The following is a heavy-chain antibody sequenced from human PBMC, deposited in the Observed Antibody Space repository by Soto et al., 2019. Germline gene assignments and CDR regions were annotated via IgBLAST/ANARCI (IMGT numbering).Heavy chain of an antibody. CDR2: IIPIFGTA. Sequence: GASVKVSCKASGGTFSSYTISWVRQAPGQGLEWMGRIIPIFGTANYAQKFQGRVTITADESTSTAYMELSSLRSEDTAVYYCARPSWSYSSSSDYYYYYGMDVWGQGTTVTVSS. J-gene: IGHJ6*02. D-gene: IGHD6-6*01. V-gene: IGHV1-69*13. CDR1: GGTFSSYT. CDR3: ARPSWSYSSSSDYYYYYGMDV.